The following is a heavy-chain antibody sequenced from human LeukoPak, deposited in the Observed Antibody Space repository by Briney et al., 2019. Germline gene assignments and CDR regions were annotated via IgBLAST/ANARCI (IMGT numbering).Heavy chain of an antibody. CDR3: ARDYEGDL. CDR2: ISGSSGYI. Sequence: GGSLRLSCAAAGFPFSTYIMNWVRQAPGKGLEWVSSISGSSGYIYYADPVKGRFTISRNNAMNSLYLQMDSLRGDDTAVYYCARDYEGDLWGQGTLVTVSS. V-gene: IGHV3-21*01. D-gene: IGHD3-22*01. CDR1: GFPFSTYI. J-gene: IGHJ5*02.